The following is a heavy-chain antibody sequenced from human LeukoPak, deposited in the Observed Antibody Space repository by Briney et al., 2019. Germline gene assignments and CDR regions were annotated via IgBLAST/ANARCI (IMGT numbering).Heavy chain of an antibody. CDR3: VRHRQWLLFPDY. CDR2: IFYSGAT. Sequence: PSETLSLTCTVSGGSISSGDYYWSWIRQPPGKGLEWIGSIFYSGATYYSPSLKSRVTISVDTSKNQFSLKLSSMTAADTAVYYCVRHRQWLLFPDYWGQGTLVTVSS. J-gene: IGHJ4*02. CDR1: GGSISSGDYY. V-gene: IGHV4-39*01. D-gene: IGHD6-19*01.